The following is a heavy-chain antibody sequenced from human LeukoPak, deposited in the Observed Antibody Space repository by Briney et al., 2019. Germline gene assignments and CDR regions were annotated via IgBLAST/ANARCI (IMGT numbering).Heavy chain of an antibody. D-gene: IGHD6-13*01. V-gene: IGHV4-59*01. CDR3: ASGSIIAAAGHYGMDV. J-gene: IGHJ6*02. CDR1: GGSISSYY. Sequence: PSETLSLTCTVSGGSISSYYWSWIRQPPGKGLEWIGYIYRSGSTNYNPSLKSRVTISVDTSKNQFSLKLSSVTAADTAVYYCASGSIIAAAGHYGMDVWGQGTTVTVSS. CDR2: IYRSGST.